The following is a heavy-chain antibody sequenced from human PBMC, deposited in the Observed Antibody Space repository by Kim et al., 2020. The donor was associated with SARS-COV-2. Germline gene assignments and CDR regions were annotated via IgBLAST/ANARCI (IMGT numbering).Heavy chain of an antibody. V-gene: IGHV3-21*01. CDR3: ARDFI. CDR1: GFTFSSYS. D-gene: IGHD3-10*01. Sequence: GGSLRLSCAASGFTFSSYSMNWVRQAPGKGLEWVSLISSSSGDVFYADSVRGRFTISRDNAKNSLYLQMDSLRAEDTAVYYCARDFIWGQGTLVTVSS. CDR2: ISSSSGDV. J-gene: IGHJ4*02.